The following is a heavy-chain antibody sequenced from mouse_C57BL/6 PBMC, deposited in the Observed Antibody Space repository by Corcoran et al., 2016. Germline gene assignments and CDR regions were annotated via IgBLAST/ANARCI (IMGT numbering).Heavy chain of an antibody. CDR1: GYTFTDYY. CDR2: INPYNGGS. D-gene: IGHD1-1*01. V-gene: IGHV1-19*01. Sequence: EVQLQQSGPVLVKPGASVKMSCKASGYTFTDYYMNWVKQSHGKSLEWIGVINPYNGGSSYNQKFKGKATLTVDKSSSTAYMELNSLTSEDSAVYYCARNYGSRDYAMDYWGQGTSVTVSS. CDR3: ARNYGSRDYAMDY. J-gene: IGHJ4*01.